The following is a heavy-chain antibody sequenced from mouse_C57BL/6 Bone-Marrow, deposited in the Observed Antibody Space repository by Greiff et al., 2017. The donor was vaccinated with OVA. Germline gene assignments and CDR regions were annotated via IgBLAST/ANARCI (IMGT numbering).Heavy chain of an antibody. CDR3: VSSYYYGSSYGYYAMDY. Sequence: EAGGGLVQPKGSLKLSCAASGFSFNTYAMYWVRQAPGKGLEWVARIRSKSNNYATYYADSVKDRYTISRDNSESMLYLQMNNLKTEDTAMYYCVSSYYYGSSYGYYAMDYWGQGTSVTVSS. V-gene: IGHV10-1*01. D-gene: IGHD1-1*01. J-gene: IGHJ4*01. CDR2: IRSKSNNYAT. CDR1: GFSFNTYA.